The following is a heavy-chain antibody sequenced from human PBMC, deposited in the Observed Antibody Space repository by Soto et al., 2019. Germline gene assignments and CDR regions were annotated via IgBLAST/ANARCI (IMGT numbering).Heavy chain of an antibody. CDR3: ARGNPFNYAGVEV. D-gene: IGHD3-16*01. V-gene: IGHV1-8*01. Sequence: QAHLEQPGAEVKRPGASVKVSCKAAGYTFSDFDINWLRQASGQGPEWRGWMTAKSGDTFFAQRFQGKFSMTCDTSLSTAYMEVGRLTSDDTAMYYCARGNPFNYAGVEVWGQGTTVAVYS. J-gene: IGHJ6*02. CDR2: MTAKSGDT. CDR1: GYTFSDFD.